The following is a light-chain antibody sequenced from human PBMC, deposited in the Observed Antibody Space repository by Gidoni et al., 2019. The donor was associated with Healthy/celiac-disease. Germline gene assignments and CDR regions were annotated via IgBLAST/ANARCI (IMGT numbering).Light chain of an antibody. CDR3: QQYNNWRSIT. Sequence: IVITPSPASLSVSPGERATLSCRASQSISSNLGWYQHKPGQAPRLLMYDASTRATGIPARFSGSGSGTEFTLTISSLQSEDFAVYYCQQYNNWRSITFGQGTRLEI. CDR2: DAS. CDR1: QSISSN. V-gene: IGKV3-15*01. J-gene: IGKJ5*01.